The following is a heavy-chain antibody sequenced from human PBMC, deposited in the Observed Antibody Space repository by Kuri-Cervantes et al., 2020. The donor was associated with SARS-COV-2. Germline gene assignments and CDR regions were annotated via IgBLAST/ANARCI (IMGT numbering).Heavy chain of an antibody. CDR3: AREVQDWFDP. CDR1: GGSISSGDYY. CDR2: IYYTGNT. J-gene: IGHJ5*02. V-gene: IGHV4-61*03. Sequence: SETLSLTCTVSGGSISSGDYYWSWIRQPPGKGLEWIGSIYYTGNTNYSPSLKSRVTISVDTSKNHFSLNLTSVTAADTAVYYCAREVQDWFDPWGQGTLVTVSS. D-gene: IGHD3-10*01.